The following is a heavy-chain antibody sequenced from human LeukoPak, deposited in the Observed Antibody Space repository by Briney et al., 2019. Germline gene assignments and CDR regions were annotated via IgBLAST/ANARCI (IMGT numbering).Heavy chain of an antibody. CDR2: ITRSGGRT. Sequence: GGSLRLSCSASGFTFSSSAMSWVRQAPGKGLEWVSTITRSGGRTYYADSVKGRFTISRDNSKNTLYLQMNSLRAEDTAVYYCAKDQTWGVPHYCDYWGQGTLVTVSS. CDR1: GFTFSSSA. D-gene: IGHD2-2*01. J-gene: IGHJ4*02. V-gene: IGHV3-23*01. CDR3: AKDQTWGVPHYCDY.